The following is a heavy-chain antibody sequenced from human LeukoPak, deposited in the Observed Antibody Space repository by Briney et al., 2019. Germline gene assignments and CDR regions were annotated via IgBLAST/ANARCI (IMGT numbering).Heavy chain of an antibody. CDR1: GYTFTGYY. CDR2: IIPIFGTA. J-gene: IGHJ4*02. Sequence: SVKVSCKASGYTFTGYYMHWVRQAPGQGLEWMGGIIPIFGTANYAQKFQGRVTITADKSTSTAYMELSSLRSEDTAMYYCARLWKISGSGEFDYWGQGTLVTVSS. D-gene: IGHD2-15*01. CDR3: ARLWKISGSGEFDY. V-gene: IGHV1-69*06.